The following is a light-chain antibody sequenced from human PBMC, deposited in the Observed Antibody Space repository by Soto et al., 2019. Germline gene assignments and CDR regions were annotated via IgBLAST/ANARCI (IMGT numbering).Light chain of an antibody. CDR2: GAS. J-gene: IGKJ1*01. CDR3: QQYGSLSWT. CDR1: QSVGSDY. V-gene: IGKV3-20*01. Sequence: EIVLPQSPGTLSLSPGERATLSCRASQSVGSDYLAWYQQKHGQAPRILIFGASGRATGITDRFSGSGSGTDFTLTIRRMEPEEFAVYYCQQYGSLSWTFGQGTKVDIK.